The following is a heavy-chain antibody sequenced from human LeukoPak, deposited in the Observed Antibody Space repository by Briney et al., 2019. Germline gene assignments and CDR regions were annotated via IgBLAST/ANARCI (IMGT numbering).Heavy chain of an antibody. CDR3: ARESPGAAAGTFDY. J-gene: IGHJ4*02. D-gene: IGHD6-13*01. CDR2: IYSGGST. Sequence: GRSLRLSCAASGFTVSSNYMSWVRQAPGKGLEWVSVIYSGGSTYYADSVKGRFTISRDNSKNTLYLQMNSLRAEDTAVYYCARESPGAAAGTFDYWGQGTLVTVSS. V-gene: IGHV3-66*01. CDR1: GFTVSSNY.